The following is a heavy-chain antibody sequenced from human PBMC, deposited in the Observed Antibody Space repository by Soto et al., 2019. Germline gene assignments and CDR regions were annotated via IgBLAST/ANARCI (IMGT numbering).Heavy chain of an antibody. J-gene: IGHJ6*02. CDR1: GFTFSGYL. CDR2: IKQDGSEK. CDR3: ARFPDYDYYYYGMDV. Sequence: GGSLRLSCAASGFTFSGYLMSWVRQAPGKGLEWVANIKQDGSEKYYVDSVKGRFTISRDNAKNSLYLQMNSLRAEDTAVYYCARFPDYDYYYYGMDVWGQGTTVTVSS. V-gene: IGHV3-7*01. D-gene: IGHD4-17*01.